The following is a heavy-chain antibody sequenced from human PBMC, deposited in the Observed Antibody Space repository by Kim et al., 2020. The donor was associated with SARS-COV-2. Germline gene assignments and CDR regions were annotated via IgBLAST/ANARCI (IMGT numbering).Heavy chain of an antibody. CDR2: IDPSDSYT. D-gene: IGHD2-2*01. J-gene: IGHJ4*02. CDR1: GYSFTSYW. V-gene: IGHV5-10-1*01. Sequence: GASLKISCKGSGYSFTSYWISWVRQMPGKGLEWMGRIDPSDSYTNYSPSFQGHVTISADKSISTAYLQWSSLKASDTAMYYCASGRVPAALYYFDYWGQVTLVTVSS. CDR3: ASGRVPAALYYFDY.